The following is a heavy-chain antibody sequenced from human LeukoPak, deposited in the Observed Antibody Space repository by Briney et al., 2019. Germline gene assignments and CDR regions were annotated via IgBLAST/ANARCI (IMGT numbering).Heavy chain of an antibody. D-gene: IGHD6-19*01. Sequence: GGFLRLSCAASGFAFSSYAMNWVRQAPGKGLQWVSAISGSGGSTYYADSVKGRFTISRDNSKNTLYLQMNSLRAEDTAVYYCAKDHSSGWPDCFDYWGQGALVTVSS. J-gene: IGHJ4*02. CDR2: ISGSGGST. V-gene: IGHV3-23*01. CDR1: GFAFSSYA. CDR3: AKDHSSGWPDCFDY.